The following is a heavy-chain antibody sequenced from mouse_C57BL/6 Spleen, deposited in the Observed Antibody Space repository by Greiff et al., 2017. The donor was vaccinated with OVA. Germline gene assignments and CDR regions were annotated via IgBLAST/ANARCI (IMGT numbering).Heavy chain of an antibody. Sequence: VQLQQSGTELVKPGASVKLSCKASGYTFTSYWMHWVKQRPGQGLEWIGNINPSNGGTDYNEKFKSKATLTVDKSSSTAYMQLSSLTSEDSAVYYCASLLWLRQGYYFDYWGQGTTLTVSS. CDR2: INPSNGGT. CDR3: ASLLWLRQGYYFDY. D-gene: IGHD2-2*01. CDR1: GYTFTSYW. V-gene: IGHV1-53*01. J-gene: IGHJ2*01.